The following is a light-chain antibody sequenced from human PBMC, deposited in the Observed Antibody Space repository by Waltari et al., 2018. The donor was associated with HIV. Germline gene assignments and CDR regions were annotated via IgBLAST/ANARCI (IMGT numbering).Light chain of an antibody. Sequence: QSALTQPASVSGSPGQSITVSCTETSSDVGAYNYVSWYQQTPGTAPKLVIYEVSYRPSGISNRFSGSKSGNTASLTISGLQTEDEADYYCSSFTTTSTLLFGGGTKVTVL. CDR2: EVS. CDR3: SSFTTTSTLL. CDR1: SSDVGAYNY. J-gene: IGLJ2*01. V-gene: IGLV2-14*01.